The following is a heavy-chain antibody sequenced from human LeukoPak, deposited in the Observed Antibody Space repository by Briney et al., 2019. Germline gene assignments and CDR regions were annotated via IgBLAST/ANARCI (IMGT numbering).Heavy chain of an antibody. Sequence: GGSLRLSCAASVFTFDDYAMHWVRQAPGKGLEWVSLISGDGGSTYYADSVKGRFTISRDNSKNSLYLQMNSLRTEDTALYYCAKDISGGGARPLFGYWGQGTLVTVSS. J-gene: IGHJ4*02. CDR1: VFTFDDYA. CDR2: ISGDGGST. CDR3: AKDISGGGARPLFGY. D-gene: IGHD3-16*01. V-gene: IGHV3-43*02.